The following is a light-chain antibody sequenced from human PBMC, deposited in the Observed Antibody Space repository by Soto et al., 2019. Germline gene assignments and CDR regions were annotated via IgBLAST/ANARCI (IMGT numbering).Light chain of an antibody. J-gene: IGKJ4*01. CDR1: QNIDNY. CDR2: AAS. CDR3: QQYDTYLT. Sequence: DIQMTQSPSSLSASVGDRVTITCRASQNIDNYLNWYQQKPGKAPNLLIYAASSLQSGVPSRFSGSGSGTEFTLTISSLQPDDFATYYCQQYDTYLTFGGGTKVDI. V-gene: IGKV1-39*01.